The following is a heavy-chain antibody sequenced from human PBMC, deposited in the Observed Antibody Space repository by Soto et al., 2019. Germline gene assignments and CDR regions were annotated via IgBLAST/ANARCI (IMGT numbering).Heavy chain of an antibody. CDR3: ARVYDSSGYVDF. Sequence: SETLSLTCTVSGGSISSGDYYWSWIRQPPGKGLEWIGYIHYSGHTYYNPSLKSRATISVNTSKNQFSLKLSSVTAADTAVYFCARVYDSSGYVDFWGHGTLVTVS. J-gene: IGHJ5*01. D-gene: IGHD3-22*01. CDR2: IHYSGHT. CDR1: GGSISSGDYY. V-gene: IGHV4-30-4*01.